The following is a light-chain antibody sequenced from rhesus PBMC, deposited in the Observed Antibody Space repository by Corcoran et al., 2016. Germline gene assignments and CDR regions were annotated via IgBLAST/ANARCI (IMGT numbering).Light chain of an antibody. CDR3: QQYTTSPLT. CDR2: KAS. Sequence: DIQTTQSPSSLSASVGDTVTITCRASQSISSWLVWYQQKPGKAPKLLIYKASSLQSGVPSRFSGSGSGTDFTLTITSLESEDFAPYYCQQYTTSPLTFGGGTKVEIK. J-gene: IGKJ4*01. CDR1: QSISSW. V-gene: IGKV1-22*01.